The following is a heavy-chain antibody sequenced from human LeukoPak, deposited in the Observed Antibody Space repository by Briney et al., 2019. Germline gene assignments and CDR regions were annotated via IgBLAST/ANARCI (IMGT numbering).Heavy chain of an antibody. CDR2: INPSGGST. CDR3: ARDREWIQPDEAVFDY. J-gene: IGHJ4*02. Sequence: ASVKVSCKASGYTFTSYYMHWVRQAPGQGLEWMGIINPSGGSTSYAQKFQGRVTMTRDTSTSTVYMELSSLRPEDTAVYYCARDREWIQPDEAVFDYWGQGTLVTVSS. D-gene: IGHD5-18*01. V-gene: IGHV1-46*01. CDR1: GYTFTSYY.